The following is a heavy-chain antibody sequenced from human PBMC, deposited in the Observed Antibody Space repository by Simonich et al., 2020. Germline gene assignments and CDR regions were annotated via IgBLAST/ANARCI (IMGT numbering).Heavy chain of an antibody. CDR2: IRSSGSTI. Sequence: EVQLVESGGGLVQPGGSLRLSCAASGFTFSSYEMNWVRQAPGKGLEGGSYIRSSGSTIYYADSVKGRFTSSRDNAKNSLYLQMNSLRAEDTAVYYCARHYYGDYYFDYWGQGTLVTVSS. CDR3: ARHYYGDYYFDY. CDR1: GFTFSSYE. D-gene: IGHD4-17*01. J-gene: IGHJ4*02. V-gene: IGHV3-48*03.